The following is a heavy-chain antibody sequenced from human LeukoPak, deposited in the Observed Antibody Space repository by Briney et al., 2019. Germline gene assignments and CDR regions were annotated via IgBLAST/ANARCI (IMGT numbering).Heavy chain of an antibody. CDR2: ISSSSSYI. V-gene: IGHV3-21*01. D-gene: IGHD3-9*01. Sequence: PGGSLRLSCAASGFTFSSYSMNWVRQAPGKGLEWVSSISSSSSYIYYADSVKGRFTISGDNAKNSLYLQMNSLRAEDTAVYYCARDYYDILTGYYKLKPDFDYWGQGTLATVSS. CDR1: GFTFSSYS. J-gene: IGHJ4*02. CDR3: ARDYYDILTGYYKLKPDFDY.